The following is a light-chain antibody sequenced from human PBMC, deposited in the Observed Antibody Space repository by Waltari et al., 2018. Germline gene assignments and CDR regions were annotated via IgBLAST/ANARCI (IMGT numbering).Light chain of an antibody. Sequence: QSGLTPPASVSGSPGQSITLSCTGTRSDVGNYNLVSWYQQYPGKAPKLMVYEVTKRTSGVSDRFSGSKSGNTASLTIYGLQSEDEADYYCCSYAGLGIYVFGTGTKVTVL. J-gene: IGLJ1*01. CDR2: EVT. CDR3: CSYAGLGIYV. CDR1: RSDVGNYNL. V-gene: IGLV2-23*02.